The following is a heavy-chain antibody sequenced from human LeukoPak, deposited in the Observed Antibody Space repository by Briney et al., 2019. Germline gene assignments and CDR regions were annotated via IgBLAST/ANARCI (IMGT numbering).Heavy chain of an antibody. CDR1: GYSISSGYY. CDR3: ARGSLGNYYYYYMDV. J-gene: IGHJ6*03. V-gene: IGHV4-38-2*02. Sequence: SETLSLTCTVSGYSISSGYYWGWIRQPPGKGLEWIGSIYHSGSTYYNPSLKSRVTISVDTSKNQFSLKLSSVTAADTAVYYCARGSLGNYYYYYMDVWGKGTTVTVSS. CDR2: IYHSGST. D-gene: IGHD1-26*01.